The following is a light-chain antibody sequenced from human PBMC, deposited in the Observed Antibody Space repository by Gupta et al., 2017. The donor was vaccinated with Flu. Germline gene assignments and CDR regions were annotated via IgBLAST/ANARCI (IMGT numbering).Light chain of an antibody. CDR1: TSNIGGNT. J-gene: IGLJ3*02. CDR2: SSH. V-gene: IGLV1-44*01. CDR3: AAWDDSLNGLV. Sequence: QSVLTQPPSASETPGQRVTISCSGSTSNIGGNTVNWYQQVPGTAPKLLIHSSHQRPSGVPDRFSGSTSGTSASLAISGLQAEDEADDYCAAWDDSLNGLVFGGGTKLTVL.